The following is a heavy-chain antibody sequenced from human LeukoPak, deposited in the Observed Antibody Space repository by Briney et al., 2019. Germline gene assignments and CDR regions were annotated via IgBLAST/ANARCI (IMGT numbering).Heavy chain of an antibody. J-gene: IGHJ4*02. CDR2: ISGSGGST. D-gene: IGHD1-26*01. CDR3: AKDTRWGLVGRFDY. CDR1: GFTFGDYA. V-gene: IGHV3-23*01. Sequence: GGSLRLSCTASGFTFGDYAMSWVRQAPGKGLEWVSAISGSGGSTYYADSVKGRFTISRDNSKNTLYLQMNSLRAEDTAVYYCAKDTRWGLVGRFDYWGQGTLVTVSS.